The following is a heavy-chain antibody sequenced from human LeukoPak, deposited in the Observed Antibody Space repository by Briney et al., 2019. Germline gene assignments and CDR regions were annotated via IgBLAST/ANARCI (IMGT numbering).Heavy chain of an antibody. D-gene: IGHD3-3*01. Sequence: SETLPLTCTVSGGSISSGSYYWSWIRQPAGKGLEWIGRIYTSGSTNYNPSLKSRVTISVDTSKNQFSLKLSSVTAADTAVYYCAGEDFWSGYPYYYYYYMDVWGKGTTVTVSS. V-gene: IGHV4-61*02. CDR3: AGEDFWSGYPYYYYYYMDV. CDR2: IYTSGST. CDR1: GGSISSGSYY. J-gene: IGHJ6*03.